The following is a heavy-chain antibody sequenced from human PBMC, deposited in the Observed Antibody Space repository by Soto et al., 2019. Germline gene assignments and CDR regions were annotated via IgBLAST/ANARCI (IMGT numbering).Heavy chain of an antibody. D-gene: IGHD6-6*01. V-gene: IGHV3-66*01. CDR2: IYGGGST. CDR1: GFTVRINY. J-gene: IGHJ6*03. CDR3: ASQGIAAPYYYMDV. Sequence: GGSLRLSCASSGFTVRINYMSWVRQAPGKGLEWVSVIYGGGSTYYADSVKGRFTISRDNSKNTLYLQMNSLRAEDTAVYYCASQGIAAPYYYMDVWGKGTTVTVSS.